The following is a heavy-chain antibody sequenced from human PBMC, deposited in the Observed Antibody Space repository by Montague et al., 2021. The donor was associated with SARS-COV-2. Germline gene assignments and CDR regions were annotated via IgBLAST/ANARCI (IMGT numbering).Heavy chain of an antibody. V-gene: IGHV6-1*01. D-gene: IGHD6-13*01. Sequence: CAISGDSVSSNSATWNWITQSPSRGLEWLGRTCYRSMWKSDYARSVKSRIAINPDTSKNQFSLQLSSVAPEDTALYYCVRGIEAAGSYDYRGQGTLVTVSS. CDR3: VRGIEAAGSYDY. J-gene: IGHJ4*02. CDR1: GDSVSSNSAT. CDR2: TCYRSMWKS.